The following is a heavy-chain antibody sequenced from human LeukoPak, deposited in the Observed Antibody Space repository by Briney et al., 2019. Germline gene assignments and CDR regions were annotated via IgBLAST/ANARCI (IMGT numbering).Heavy chain of an antibody. CDR1: GFTFSSYA. V-gene: IGHV3-30-3*01. Sequence: PGRSLRLSCAASGFTFSSYAMHWVRQAPGKGLEWVAVISYDGSNKYYADSVKGRFTISRDNSKNTLYLQMNSLRAEDTAVYYCAKAQGHYYDSSGYSNDAFDIWGQGTMVTVSS. CDR2: ISYDGSNK. J-gene: IGHJ3*02. D-gene: IGHD3-22*01. CDR3: AKAQGHYYDSSGYSNDAFDI.